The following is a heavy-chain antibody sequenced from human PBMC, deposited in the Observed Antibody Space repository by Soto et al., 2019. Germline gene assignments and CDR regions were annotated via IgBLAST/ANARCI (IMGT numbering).Heavy chain of an antibody. V-gene: IGHV4-59*08. D-gene: IGHD2-8*01. CDR1: GGSISSYY. Sequence: SETLSLTCTVSGGSISSYYWSWIRQPPGKGLEWIGYIYYSGSTNYNPSLKSRVTISVDTSKNQFSLKLSSVTAADTAVYYCARHAGYCTNGVCFNFDYWGQGTLVTVS. J-gene: IGHJ4*02. CDR2: IYYSGST. CDR3: ARHAGYCTNGVCFNFDY.